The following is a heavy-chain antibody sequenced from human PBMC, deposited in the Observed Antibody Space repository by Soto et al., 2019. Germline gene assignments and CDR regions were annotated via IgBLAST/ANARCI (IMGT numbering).Heavy chain of an antibody. Sequence: PSETLSLTCTVSGGSISSYYWSWIRQPPGKGLEWIGYIYYSGSTNYNPSLKSRVTISVDTSKNQFSLKLSSVTAADTAVYYCARAQYYDILTGYYDYYYGMDVWGQGTTVTVSS. J-gene: IGHJ6*02. CDR3: ARAQYYDILTGYYDYYYGMDV. D-gene: IGHD3-9*01. V-gene: IGHV4-59*01. CDR1: GGSISSYY. CDR2: IYYSGST.